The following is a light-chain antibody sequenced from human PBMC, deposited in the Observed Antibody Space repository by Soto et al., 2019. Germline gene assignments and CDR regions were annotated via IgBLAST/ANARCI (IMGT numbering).Light chain of an antibody. CDR2: GAS. Sequence: EIVMTQSPATLSVSPGERATLSCRASQSVSSNLAWYQQKPGQAPRLLIYGASTRATGIPARFSGSRSGTDFTLTIRSLEPEDFAVYYCQQRSNWPPLTLGKGTRREIK. V-gene: IGKV3-15*01. CDR3: QQRSNWPPLT. J-gene: IGKJ5*01. CDR1: QSVSSN.